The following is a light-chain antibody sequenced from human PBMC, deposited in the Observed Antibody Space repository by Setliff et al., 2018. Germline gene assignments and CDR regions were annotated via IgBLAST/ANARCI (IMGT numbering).Light chain of an antibody. CDR3: SSYTSSSTLL. CDR2: DVS. V-gene: IGLV2-14*03. J-gene: IGLJ2*01. CDR1: SSDVGGYNY. Sequence: ALTQPASVSGSPGQSITISCTGTSSDVGGYNYVSWYQQHPGKAPKLMIYDVSNRPPGVSNRFSGSKSGNTASLTISGLQAEDEADYYCSSYTSSSTLLFGGGTKVTVL.